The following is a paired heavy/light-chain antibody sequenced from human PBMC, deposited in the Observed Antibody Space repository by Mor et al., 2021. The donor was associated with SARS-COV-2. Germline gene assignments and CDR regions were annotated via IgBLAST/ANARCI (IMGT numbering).Heavy chain of an antibody. CDR1: GYTFTGYY. J-gene: IGHJ6*02. D-gene: IGHD6-13*01. CDR2: INPNSGGT. CDR3: ARDWMEGGIAAAGGMDV. Sequence: QVQLVQSGAEVKKPGASVKVSCKASGYTFTGYYMHWVRQAPGQGLEWMGWINPNSGGTNYAQKFQGWVTMTRDTSISTAYMEVRRLRSDDTAVYYCARDWMEGGIAAAGGMDVWGQGTTVTVSS. V-gene: IGHV1-2*04.
Light chain of an antibody. CDR2: GAS. CDR1: QSVTSN. Sequence: EIVMTQSPATLSVSPGERATLSCRASQSVTSNLAWYQQKPGQTPRLLIYGASTRATGIPARFSGSGSGTEFTLTISSLQSEDFAIYYCQQYNNWPPYTFGQGTKLEIK. V-gene: IGKV3-15*01. J-gene: IGKJ2*01. CDR3: QQYNNWPPYT.